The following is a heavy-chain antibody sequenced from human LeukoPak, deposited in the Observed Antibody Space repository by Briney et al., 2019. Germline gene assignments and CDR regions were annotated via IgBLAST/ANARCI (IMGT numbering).Heavy chain of an antibody. Sequence: ASVKASCKASGYTFTSYGTSWVRHAPRHVLEWMGWTSAGNGNTNYAQKLQGRVTMTTDTSTSTAYMELRSLRSDDTAVCYGARDHSSGLYVGAFDIGGQGTMVSVS. CDR2: TSAGNGNT. D-gene: IGHD6-19*01. CDR1: GYTFTSYG. CDR3: ARDHSSGLYVGAFDI. J-gene: IGHJ3*02. V-gene: IGHV1-18*01.